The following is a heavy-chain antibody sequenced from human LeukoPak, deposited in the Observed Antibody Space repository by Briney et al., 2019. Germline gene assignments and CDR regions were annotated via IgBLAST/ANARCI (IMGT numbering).Heavy chain of an antibody. J-gene: IGHJ4*02. V-gene: IGHV3-74*01. Sequence: PGGSLRLSCAASGFTFTSYYMHWVRQAPGKGLVWVSRISGDGSNTIYADSVKGRFTISRDNSKNTLYLQMNSLRAEDTAVYYCARGDYYDSSGYSDYWGQGTLVTVSS. CDR1: GFTFTSYY. D-gene: IGHD3-22*01. CDR2: ISGDGSNT. CDR3: ARGDYYDSSGYSDY.